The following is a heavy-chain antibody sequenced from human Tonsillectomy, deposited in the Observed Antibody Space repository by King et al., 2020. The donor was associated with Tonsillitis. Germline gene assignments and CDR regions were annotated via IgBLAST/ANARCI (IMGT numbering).Heavy chain of an antibody. Sequence: VQLQESGPGLVKPSQTLSLTCTVSGGSISSGGYYWSWIRQHPGKGLEWIGYSYYSGSTYYNPFLKSRVTISVDRSKNQFSPKLSFVTAAVTAVYYCARDGGRWLLGVGGGVFDYWGQGTLVTVSS. V-gene: IGHV4-31*03. J-gene: IGHJ4*02. D-gene: IGHD5-24*01. CDR1: GGSISSGGYY. CDR2: SYYSGST. CDR3: ARDGGRWLLGVGGGVFDY.